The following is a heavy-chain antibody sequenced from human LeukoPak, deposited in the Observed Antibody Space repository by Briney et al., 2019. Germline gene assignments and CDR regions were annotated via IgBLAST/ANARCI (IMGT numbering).Heavy chain of an antibody. V-gene: IGHV1-2*02. CDR3: ARVKKLMPEFEF. CDR2: INPNSGAT. CDR1: GYTFIDYY. D-gene: IGHD2-2*01. Sequence: ASLKVSCTSSGYTFIDYYIHWVRQAPGQGLEWMGWINPNSGATKYAQKFQGRVSMTRDTSINTAYMDLTNLRSDDTAIFYCARVKKLMPEFEFWGQGTLVTVSS. J-gene: IGHJ4*02.